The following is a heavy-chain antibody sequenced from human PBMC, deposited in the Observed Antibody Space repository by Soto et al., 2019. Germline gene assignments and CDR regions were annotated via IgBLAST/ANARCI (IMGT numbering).Heavy chain of an antibody. J-gene: IGHJ4*02. Sequence: GGSLRLSCAASGFTFSTYAMSWVRQAPGEGLEWVSTISGSGGATYYADSVKGRFTISRDNSKNTLYLQMNSLSAEDTAVYYCAKALTSTGWSKNDYWGQGTLVTVSS. CDR3: AKALTSTGWSKNDY. D-gene: IGHD6-19*01. CDR1: GFTFSTYA. V-gene: IGHV3-23*01. CDR2: ISGSGGAT.